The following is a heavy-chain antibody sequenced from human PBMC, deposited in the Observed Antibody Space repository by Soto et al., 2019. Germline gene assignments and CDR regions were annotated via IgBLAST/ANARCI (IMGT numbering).Heavy chain of an antibody. J-gene: IGHJ4*02. CDR1: GGSISSGGYY. CDR3: ARVPLKGDSSGYYHFDY. V-gene: IGHV4-31*03. Sequence: SETLSLTCTVSGGSISSGGYYWSWIRQHPGKGLEWIGYIYYSGSTYYNPSLKSRVTISVDTSKNQFSLKLSSVTAADTAVYYCARVPLKGDSSGYYHFDYWGQGTLVTVSS. CDR2: IYYSGST. D-gene: IGHD3-22*01.